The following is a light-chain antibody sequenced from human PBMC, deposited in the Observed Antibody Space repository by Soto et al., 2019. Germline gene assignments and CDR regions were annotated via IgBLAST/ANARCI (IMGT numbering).Light chain of an antibody. CDR2: GAS. V-gene: IGKV3-15*01. CDR1: QGISSE. CDR3: QQGHNWPLT. Sequence: EIVMTQSPATLSLSPGERAALSCRASQGISSELAWYQQKPGQPPRLLIYGASTRATVVPARIYVGRSGLDIALTISGLQSEDFAVYYCQQGHNWPLTFGQGTRLEI. J-gene: IGKJ2*01.